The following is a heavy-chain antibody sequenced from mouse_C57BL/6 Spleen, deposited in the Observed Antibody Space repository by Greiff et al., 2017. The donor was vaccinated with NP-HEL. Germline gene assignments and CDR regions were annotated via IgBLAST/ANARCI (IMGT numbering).Heavy chain of an antibody. V-gene: IGHV1-15*01. CDR1: GYTFTDSE. CDR3: SVYYGSDGGYFDV. Sequence: VKLQESGAELVRPGASVTLSCTASGYTFTDSEMHWVKQTPVHGLEWIGAIDPETGGTAYNQKFKGKAILTADKASSTAYMELRSLTSEDSAVYYCSVYYGSDGGYFDVWGTGTTVTVSS. D-gene: IGHD1-1*01. J-gene: IGHJ1*03. CDR2: IDPETGGT.